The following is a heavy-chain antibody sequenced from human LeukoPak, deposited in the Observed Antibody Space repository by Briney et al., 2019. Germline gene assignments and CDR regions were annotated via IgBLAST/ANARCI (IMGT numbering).Heavy chain of an antibody. CDR3: ATGPFSVTYFDY. CDR1: GYTFTDYY. V-gene: IGHV1-69-2*01. D-gene: IGHD2-21*02. Sequence: ASVKVSCKVSGYTFTDYYMHWVQQAPGKGLEWMGLVDPEDGETIYAEKFQGRVTITADTSTDTAYMELSSLRSEDTAVHYCATGPFSVTYFDYWGQGTLVTVSS. CDR2: VDPEDGET. J-gene: IGHJ4*02.